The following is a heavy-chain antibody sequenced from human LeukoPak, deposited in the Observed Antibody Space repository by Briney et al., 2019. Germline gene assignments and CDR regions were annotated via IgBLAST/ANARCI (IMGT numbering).Heavy chain of an antibody. V-gene: IGHV1-24*01. D-gene: IGHD3-22*01. CDR3: ATASSGYYYFDY. CDR2: FEPEDGET. J-gene: IGHJ4*02. Sequence: GASVKVSCKVSGYTLTELSMHWVRQAPGKGLEWVGGFEPEDGETIYAQKFQGRVTMTEDASTDTAYMELSSLRSEDTAVYYCATASSGYYYFDYWGQGTLVTVSS. CDR1: GYTLTELS.